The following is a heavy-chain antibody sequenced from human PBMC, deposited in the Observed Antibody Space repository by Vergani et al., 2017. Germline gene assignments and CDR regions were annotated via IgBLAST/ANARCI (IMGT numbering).Heavy chain of an antibody. CDR1: GFSFPGYA. V-gene: IGHV3-23*01. CDR3: ARLRDXWSGYYTGSDAFDI. D-gene: IGHD3-3*01. CDR2: VSGSSATP. J-gene: IGHJ3*02. Sequence: EVQLLESGGGLVQPGGSLRLSCEASGFSFPGYAMSWVRQAPGKGLEWVSSVSGSSATPYYADSVKGRFIISRDNSKNTLHLQMNSLRADDTAVYYCARLRDXWSGYYTGSDAFDIWGQGTMVTVSS.